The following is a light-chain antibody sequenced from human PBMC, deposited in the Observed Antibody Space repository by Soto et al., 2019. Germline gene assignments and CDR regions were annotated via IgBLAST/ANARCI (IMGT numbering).Light chain of an antibody. CDR2: DVS. V-gene: IGLV2-14*01. CDR1: SNVVDAYNY. CDR3: SSYTTSPTYV. J-gene: IGLJ1*01. Sequence: QSVLTQPASVSGAPGQSITISCTGASNVVDAYNYVSWYQQHPGKVPKLMIYDVSSRPSGVSDRFSGSKSGNTASLTISGLQADYEADYYCSSYTTSPTYVFGTRTEVTDL.